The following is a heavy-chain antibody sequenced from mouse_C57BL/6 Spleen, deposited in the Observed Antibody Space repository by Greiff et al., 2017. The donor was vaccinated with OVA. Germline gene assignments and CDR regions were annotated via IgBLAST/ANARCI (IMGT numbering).Heavy chain of an antibody. V-gene: IGHV3-6*01. CDR3: ARGSNYGAMDY. Sequence: ESGPGLVKPSQSLSLTCSVTGYSITSGYYWNWIRQFPGNKLEWMGYISYDGSNNYNPSLKNRISITRDTSKNQLFLKLNSVTTEDTATYYCARGSNYGAMDYWGQGTSVTVSS. CDR2: ISYDGSN. D-gene: IGHD2-5*01. CDR1: GYSITSGYY. J-gene: IGHJ4*01.